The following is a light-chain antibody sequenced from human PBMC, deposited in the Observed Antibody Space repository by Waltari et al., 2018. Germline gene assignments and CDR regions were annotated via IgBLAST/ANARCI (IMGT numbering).Light chain of an antibody. J-gene: IGLJ1*01. Sequence: QSALTQPASVSGSPGQSITISCTGTTGDAWTSTLVSWYQQHPGKAPKLIIFEGTKRPSGVSNRFFASKSGNTASLTISGLQADDEADYHCCSYVSNTYVFGTGTKVTVL. CDR1: TGDAWTSTL. V-gene: IGLV2-23*01. CDR3: CSYVSNTYV. CDR2: EGT.